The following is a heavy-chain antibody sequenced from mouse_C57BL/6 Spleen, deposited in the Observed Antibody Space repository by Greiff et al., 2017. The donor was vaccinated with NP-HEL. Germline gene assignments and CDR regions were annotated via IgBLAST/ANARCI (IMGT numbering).Heavy chain of an antibody. V-gene: IGHV1-7*01. CDR2: INPSSGYT. CDR3: ARSRDGSSYDFAY. J-gene: IGHJ2*01. CDR1: GYTFTSYW. Sequence: QVQLQQSGAELAKPGASVKLSCKASGYTFTSYWMHWVKQRPGQGLEWIGYINPSSGYTKYNQKFKDKATLTADKSSSTAYMQLSSLTYEDSAVYYCARSRDGSSYDFAYWGQGTTLTVSS. D-gene: IGHD1-1*01.